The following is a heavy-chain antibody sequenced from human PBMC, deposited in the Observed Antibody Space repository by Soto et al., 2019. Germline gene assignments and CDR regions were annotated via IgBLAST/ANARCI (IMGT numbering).Heavy chain of an antibody. CDR3: ARDGPSYYYYYGMDV. V-gene: IGHV3-48*03. J-gene: IGHJ6*02. CDR2: ISSSGSTI. Sequence: VGSLRLSCAASGFTFSSYEMNWVRQAPGKGLEWVSYISSSGSTIYYADSVKGRFTISRDNAKNSLYLQMNSLRAEDTAVYYCARDGPSYYYYYGMDVWGQGTTVTVSS. CDR1: GFTFSSYE.